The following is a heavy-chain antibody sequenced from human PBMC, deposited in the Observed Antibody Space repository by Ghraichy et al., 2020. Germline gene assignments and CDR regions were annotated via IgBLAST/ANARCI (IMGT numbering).Heavy chain of an antibody. CDR1: GFTFSSYG. CDR3: AKDPARTTVHPEGDY. J-gene: IGHJ4*02. Sequence: GGSLRLSCAASGFTFSSYGMHWVRQAPGKGLEWVAFIRHDGSNKYYADSVKGRFTISRDNSKNTLYLQMNSLRAEDTAVYYCAKDPARTTVHPEGDYWGQVTLVTVSS. V-gene: IGHV3-30*02. CDR2: IRHDGSNK. D-gene: IGHD1-1*01.